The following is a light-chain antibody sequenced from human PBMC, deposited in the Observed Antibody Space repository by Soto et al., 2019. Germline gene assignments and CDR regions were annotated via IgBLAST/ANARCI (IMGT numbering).Light chain of an antibody. V-gene: IGKV4-1*01. Sequence: DIVMTQSPDSLAVSLGERATINCKSSQSILHSANNENFLAWYQQKAGQPPKLLLYWASTRESGIPDRFSGSWSGTDFTLTISILQAEDVAVYYCQQYYNTPLTFGGGTKVEIK. J-gene: IGKJ4*01. CDR3: QQYYNTPLT. CDR2: WAS. CDR1: QSILHSANNENF.